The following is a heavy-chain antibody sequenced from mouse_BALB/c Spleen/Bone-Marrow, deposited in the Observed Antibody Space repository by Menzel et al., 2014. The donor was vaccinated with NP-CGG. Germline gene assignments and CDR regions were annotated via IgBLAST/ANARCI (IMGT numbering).Heavy chain of an antibody. CDR1: GFNIKDTY. CDR2: IDPANADT. Sequence: EVQLQQSGAELVKPGASVKLSCTASGFNIKDTYIHWVKQRPEQGLEWIGRIDPANADTKYGPKFQGKATITADTSSNTVYLQFISLTSEDTGIYYCVRAARTFDYWGQGTTLTVSS. J-gene: IGHJ2*01. V-gene: IGHV14-3*02. D-gene: IGHD3-1*01. CDR3: VRAARTFDY.